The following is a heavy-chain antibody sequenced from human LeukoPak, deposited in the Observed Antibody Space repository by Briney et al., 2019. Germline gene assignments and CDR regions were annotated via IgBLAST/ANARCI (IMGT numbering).Heavy chain of an antibody. D-gene: IGHD5-24*01. J-gene: IGHJ4*02. CDR1: GFIFSNYG. V-gene: IGHV3-21*01. Sequence: GGSLRLSCAASGFIFSNYGMNWVRQAPGKGLEWVSSISSSSSYMYYADSVKGRFTISRDNAKNSLYLQMNSLRAEDTAVYYCARGRDGSQSPIDDWGQGTLVTVSS. CDR2: ISSSSSYM. CDR3: ARGRDGSQSPIDD.